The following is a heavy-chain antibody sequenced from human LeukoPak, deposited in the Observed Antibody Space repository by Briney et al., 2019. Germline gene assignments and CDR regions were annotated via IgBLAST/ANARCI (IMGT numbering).Heavy chain of an antibody. CDR1: GFTFSSYA. Sequence: PGGSLRLSCAASGFTFSSYAMSWVRQAPGKGLEWVSAISGSGGSTYYADSVKGRFTISRDNSKNTLYPQMNSLRAEDTAVYSCAKDPTGYSLYYFDYWGQGTLVTVSS. V-gene: IGHV3-23*01. CDR3: AKDPTGYSLYYFDY. J-gene: IGHJ4*02. D-gene: IGHD3-9*01. CDR2: ISGSGGST.